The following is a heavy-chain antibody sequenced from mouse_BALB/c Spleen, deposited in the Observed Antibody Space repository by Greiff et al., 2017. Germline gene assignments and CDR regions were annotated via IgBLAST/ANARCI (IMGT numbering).Heavy chain of an antibody. CDR3: ARSDWAYYFDY. CDR1: GYAFTNYL. Sequence: QVQLQQSGAELVRPGTSVKVSCKASGYAFTNYLIEWVKQRPGQGLEWIGVINPGSGGTNYNEKFKGKATLTADKSSSTAYMQLSSLTSDDSAVYFCARSDWAYYFDYWGQGTTLTVSS. D-gene: IGHD4-1*01. CDR2: INPGSGGT. V-gene: IGHV1-54*01. J-gene: IGHJ2*01.